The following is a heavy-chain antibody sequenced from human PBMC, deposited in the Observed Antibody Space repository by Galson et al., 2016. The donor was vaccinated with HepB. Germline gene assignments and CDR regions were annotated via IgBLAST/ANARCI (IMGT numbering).Heavy chain of an antibody. D-gene: IGHD3-3*01. CDR1: GYTFTSYD. CDR2: MRPHSGNT. J-gene: IGHJ2*01. V-gene: IGHV1-8*01. Sequence: SVKVSCKASGYTFTSYDINWVRQATGQGLEWMGRMRPHSGNTGNAQKFQGRVTMTRNTSISTVYMERSSLRYEGTAVYYCARGWYSDFWRGYYSSGWYFDLWCRGTLVTVSS. CDR3: ARGWYSDFWRGYYSSGWYFDL.